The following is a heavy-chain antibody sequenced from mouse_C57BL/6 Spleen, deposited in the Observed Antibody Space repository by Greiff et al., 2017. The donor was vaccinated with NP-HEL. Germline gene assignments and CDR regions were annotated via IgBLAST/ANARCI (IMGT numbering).Heavy chain of an antibody. CDR1: GYTFTSYW. Sequence: QVQLQPGAELVKPGASVKLSCKASGYTFTSYWMHWVKQRPGQGLEWIGMIHPNSGSTNYNEKFKSKATLTVDKSSSTAYMQLSSLTSEDSAVYYCAMGYSGDYWGQGTTLTVSS. CDR3: AMGYSGDY. V-gene: IGHV1-64*01. CDR2: IHPNSGST. D-gene: IGHD2-3*01. J-gene: IGHJ2*01.